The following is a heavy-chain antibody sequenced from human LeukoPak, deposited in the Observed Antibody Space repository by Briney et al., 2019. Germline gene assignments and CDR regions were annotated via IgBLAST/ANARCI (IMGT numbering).Heavy chain of an antibody. CDR1: GYSFTSYW. J-gene: IGHJ5*02. Sequence: GESLKIYCKGSGYSFTSYWIGWVRQMPGKGLDWMGIIYPGDSDTRSSPSFRGQVTISADKSISTAYLQWSSLKASDTAMYYCARHSTWNWFDPWGQGTLVTVSS. D-gene: IGHD5/OR15-5a*01. CDR3: ARHSTWNWFDP. CDR2: IYPGDSDT. V-gene: IGHV5-51*01.